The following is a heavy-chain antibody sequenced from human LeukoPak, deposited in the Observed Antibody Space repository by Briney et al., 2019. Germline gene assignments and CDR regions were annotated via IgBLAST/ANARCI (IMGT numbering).Heavy chain of an antibody. CDR1: GFTFSSYA. V-gene: IGHV3-23*01. CDR3: AIDNFFDY. Sequence: GALRLSCAASGFTFSSYAMSWVRQAPGKGLEWVSTITGSGTGTHYADSVKGRFTISRDNSKNTMYLQMNSLRAEDTAVYYCAIDNFFDYWGQGTLVTVSS. J-gene: IGHJ4*02. CDR2: ITGSGTGT.